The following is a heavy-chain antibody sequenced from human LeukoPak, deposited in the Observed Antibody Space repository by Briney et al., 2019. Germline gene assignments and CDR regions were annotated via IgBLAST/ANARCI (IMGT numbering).Heavy chain of an antibody. CDR2: FDPEDGET. J-gene: IGHJ4*02. Sequence: ASVKVSCKVSGDTLTELSMHWVRQTPGKGLEWMGGFDPEDGETIYAQKFQGRVTMTEDTSTDTAYMELSSLRSEDTAVYYCATEGDYGGKLRDFDYWGQGTLVTVSS. CDR1: GDTLTELS. D-gene: IGHD4-23*01. V-gene: IGHV1-24*01. CDR3: ATEGDYGGKLRDFDY.